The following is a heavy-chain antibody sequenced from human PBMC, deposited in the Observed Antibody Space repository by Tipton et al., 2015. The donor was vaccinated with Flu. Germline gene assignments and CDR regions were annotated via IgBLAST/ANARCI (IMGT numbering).Heavy chain of an antibody. CDR3: ARVMRGVYSSSWATYYYYGMDV. CDR1: GFTFSSYE. V-gene: IGHV3-48*03. J-gene: IGHJ6*02. D-gene: IGHD6-13*01. CDR2: ISSSGSTI. Sequence: GSLRLSCAASGFTFSSYEMNWVRQAPGKGLEWVSYISSSGSTIYYADSVKGRFTISRDNAKNSLYLQMNSLRAEDTAVYYCARVMRGVYSSSWATYYYYGMDVWGQGTTVTVSS.